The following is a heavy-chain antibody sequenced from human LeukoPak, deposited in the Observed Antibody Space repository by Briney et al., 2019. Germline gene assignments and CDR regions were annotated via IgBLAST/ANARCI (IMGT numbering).Heavy chain of an antibody. Sequence: PGGSLRLSCAASRFTFSSYVMHWVRQAPGKGLEWVAIISYDGSNEYYADSVKGRFTISRDNAKNSLYLQMNSLRAEDTAVYYCARDQGDSPWLDNYYYYMDVWGKGTTVTISS. V-gene: IGHV3-30*04. D-gene: IGHD6-19*01. CDR3: ARDQGDSPWLDNYYYYMDV. CDR1: RFTFSSYV. J-gene: IGHJ6*03. CDR2: ISYDGSNE.